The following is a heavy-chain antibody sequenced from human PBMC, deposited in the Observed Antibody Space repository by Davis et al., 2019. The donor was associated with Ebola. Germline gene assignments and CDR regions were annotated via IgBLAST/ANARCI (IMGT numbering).Heavy chain of an antibody. CDR3: AREYVDTAMVSDYFDY. V-gene: IGHV7-4-1*02. D-gene: IGHD5-18*01. CDR1: GYTFTSYA. CDR2: INTNTGNP. J-gene: IGHJ4*02. Sequence: AASVKVSCKASGYTFTSYAMNWVRQAPGQGLEWMGWINTNTGNPTYAQGFTGRFVFSLDTSVSTAYLQISSLKAEDTAVYYCAREYVDTAMVSDYFDYWGQGTLVTVSS.